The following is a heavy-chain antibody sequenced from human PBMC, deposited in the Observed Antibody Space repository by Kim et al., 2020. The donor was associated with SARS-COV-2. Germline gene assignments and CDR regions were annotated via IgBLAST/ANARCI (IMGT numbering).Heavy chain of an antibody. CDR3: ARYLRYFDWSDAFDI. V-gene: IGHV1-3*01. J-gene: IGHJ3*02. CDR1: GYTFTSYA. Sequence: ASVKVSCKTSGYTFTSYAMHWVRQAPGQSLEWMGWITAGNGNTKYSQKCQGRVIITRDTSARTIYMDLSSLRSEDTAVYYCARYLRYFDWSDAFDIWGQGTLVTVSS. CDR2: ITAGNGNT. D-gene: IGHD3-9*01.